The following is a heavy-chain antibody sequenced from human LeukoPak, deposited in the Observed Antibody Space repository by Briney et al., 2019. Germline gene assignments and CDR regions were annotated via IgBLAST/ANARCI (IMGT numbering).Heavy chain of an antibody. J-gene: IGHJ5*02. Sequence: GGSLRLSCEASGFTFNKYFMSWVRQAPGKGLEWVANIHQDGSEINYVDSVKGRFTISRDNAKNLLHLQMNRLRGEDTAVYYCTKDPNGDYVGAFDPWGQGTLVTVSS. D-gene: IGHD4-17*01. V-gene: IGHV3-7*01. CDR2: IHQDGSEI. CDR1: GFTFNKYF. CDR3: TKDPNGDYVGAFDP.